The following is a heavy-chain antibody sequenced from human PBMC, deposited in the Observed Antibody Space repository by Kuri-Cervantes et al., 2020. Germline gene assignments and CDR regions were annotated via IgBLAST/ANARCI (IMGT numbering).Heavy chain of an antibody. V-gene: IGHV1-2*02. J-gene: IGHJ6*02. CDR1: GYTFTGYY. D-gene: IGHD3-16*02. CDR3: ARAIGMGTYYYYGMDV. CDR2: INLNSGGT. Sequence: ASVKVSCKASGYTFTGYYMHWVRQAPGQGLGWMGWINLNSGGTNYAQKFQGRVTMTRDTSISTAYMELGSLRSEDTAVYYCARAIGMGTYYYYGMDVWGQGTTVTVSS.